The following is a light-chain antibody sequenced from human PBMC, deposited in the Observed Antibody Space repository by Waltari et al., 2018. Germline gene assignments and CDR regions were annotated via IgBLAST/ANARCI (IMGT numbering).Light chain of an antibody. Sequence: QSALTQPPSASGSPGQSVTISCSGTSSDVGGYNYVSWYQQHPGKAPKLMIYEVDKRPSEVPDRCSGSKSGNTASLTVSGLQAEDEADYYCGSYVGTSKNLVFGGGTKVTVL. CDR3: GSYVGTSKNLV. CDR1: SSDVGGYNY. J-gene: IGLJ2*01. V-gene: IGLV2-8*01. CDR2: EVD.